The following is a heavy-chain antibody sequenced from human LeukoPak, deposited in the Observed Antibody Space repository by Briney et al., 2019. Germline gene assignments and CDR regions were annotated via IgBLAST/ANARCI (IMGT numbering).Heavy chain of an antibody. Sequence: SETLSLTCTVSSGSISSSGYYWGWIRQPPGKGLQWIGSIYYSGSIYYNPSLKSRVTISVDTSKNQFSLKLSSVTAADTAVYYCARREAYYYGMDVWGQGTTVTVSS. CDR2: IYYSGSI. V-gene: IGHV4-39*07. J-gene: IGHJ6*02. CDR3: ARREAYYYGMDV. CDR1: SGSISSSGYY.